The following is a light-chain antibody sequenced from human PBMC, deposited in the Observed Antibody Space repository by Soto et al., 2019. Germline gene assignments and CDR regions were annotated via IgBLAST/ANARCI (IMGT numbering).Light chain of an antibody. CDR1: SSDVGGYNY. J-gene: IGLJ3*02. V-gene: IGLV2-14*01. CDR2: EVS. Sequence: QSALTQPVSVSGSPGQSITISCTGTSSDVGGYNYVSWYQQHPGKAPKLMIYEVSNRPSGVSNRFSGSKSGNTASLTISGLQAEHEADYYCSSYTSSSTPNWVFGGGTKLTVL. CDR3: SSYTSSSTPNWV.